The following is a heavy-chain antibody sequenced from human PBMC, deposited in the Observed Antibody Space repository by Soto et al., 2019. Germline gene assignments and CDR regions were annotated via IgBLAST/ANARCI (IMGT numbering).Heavy chain of an antibody. V-gene: IGHV4-34*01. J-gene: IGHJ6*02. Sequence: SETLSLTCAVYGGSFSGYYWSWIRQPPGKGLEWIGEINHSGSTNYHPSLKSRVTISGDTSKNQFSLRLSSVTAADTAVYYCARLGFSYYYAMDVWGQGITVTVSS. CDR3: ARLGFSYYYAMDV. D-gene: IGHD3-10*01. CDR2: INHSGST. CDR1: GGSFSGYY.